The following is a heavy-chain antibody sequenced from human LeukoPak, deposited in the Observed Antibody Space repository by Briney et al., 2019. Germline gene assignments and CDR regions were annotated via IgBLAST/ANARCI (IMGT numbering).Heavy chain of an antibody. D-gene: IGHD2-21*01. J-gene: IGHJ4*02. Sequence: SETLSLTCAVYGGSFSGYYWSWIRQPPGKGLEWIGYIYYSGSTYYNPSLKSRVTISVDTSKNQFSLKLSSVTAADTAVYYCARVPVWSRYFDYWGQGTLVTVSS. CDR1: GGSFSGYY. CDR2: IYYSGST. CDR3: ARVPVWSRYFDY. V-gene: IGHV4-30-4*08.